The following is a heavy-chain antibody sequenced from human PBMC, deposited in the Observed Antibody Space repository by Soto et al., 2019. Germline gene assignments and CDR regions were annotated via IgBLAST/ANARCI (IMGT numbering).Heavy chain of an antibody. CDR3: ARHPRDDYHCGGSGIFDC. V-gene: IGHV4-39*01. CDR1: GGSISSRTFW. CDR2: MYYSWSS. J-gene: IGHJ4*02. D-gene: IGHD3-10*01. Sequence: QLQLQESGPGLVKPSETLSLTCSVSGGSISSRTFWWAWILQSPGKGLEWIGDMYYSWSSYSSPSLRDRVTLSVTTSKNQLSLKLNSVTAADTAVYYCARHPRDDYHCGGSGIFDCWGQGNLVTVSS.